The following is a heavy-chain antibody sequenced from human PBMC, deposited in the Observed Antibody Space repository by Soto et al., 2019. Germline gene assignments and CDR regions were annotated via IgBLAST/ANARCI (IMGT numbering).Heavy chain of an antibody. V-gene: IGHV4-34*01. J-gene: IGHJ6*02. Sequence: KPSETLSLTCAVYGGSFSGYYWSWIRQPPGKGLEWIGEINHSGSTNYNPSLKSRVTISVDTSKDQFSLKLSSVTAADTAVYYCARGRRMGLAAGMDVWGQGTTVTVSS. CDR2: INHSGST. D-gene: IGHD2-8*01. CDR1: GGSFSGYY. CDR3: ARGRRMGLAAGMDV.